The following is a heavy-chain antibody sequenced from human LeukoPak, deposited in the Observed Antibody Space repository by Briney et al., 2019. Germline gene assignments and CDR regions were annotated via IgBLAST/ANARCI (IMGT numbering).Heavy chain of an antibody. CDR2: ISSSSSYI. CDR1: GFTFSSYA. CDR3: ARTLWFGESPFDY. J-gene: IGHJ4*02. Sequence: GRSLRLSCAASGFTFSSYAMHWVRQAPGKGLEWVSSISSSSSYIYYADSVKGRFTISRDNAKNSLYLQMNSLRAEDTAVYYCARTLWFGESPFDYWGQGTLVTVSS. D-gene: IGHD3-10*01. V-gene: IGHV3-21*01.